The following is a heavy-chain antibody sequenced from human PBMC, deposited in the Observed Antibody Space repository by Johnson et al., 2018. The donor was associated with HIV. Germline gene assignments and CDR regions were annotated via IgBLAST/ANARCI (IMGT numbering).Heavy chain of an antibody. Sequence: QVQLVESGGGVVQPGRSLRLSCAASGFTFSTYDMHWVRQAPGKGLEWVSSISWNSGSIGYAESVKGRFTISRDNSKNTLYLQMNSLRAEDTAVYYCARDDLSDTGAFDIWGQGTMVTVSS. D-gene: IGHD2-8*02. CDR2: ISWNSGSI. V-gene: IGHV3-NL1*01. CDR1: GFTFSTYD. J-gene: IGHJ3*02. CDR3: ARDDLSDTGAFDI.